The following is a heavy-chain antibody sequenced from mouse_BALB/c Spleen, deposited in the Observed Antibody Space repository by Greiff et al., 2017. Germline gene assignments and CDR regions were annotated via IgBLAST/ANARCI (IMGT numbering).Heavy chain of an antibody. CDR1: GYTFTSYW. J-gene: IGHJ2*01. CDR2: INPSNGRT. Sequence: QVQLQQPGAELVKPGASVKLSCKASGYTFTSYWMHWVKQRPGQGLEWIGEINPSNGRTNYNEKFKSKATLTVDKSSSTAYMQLSSLTSEDSAVYYCARGGTTVAFDYWGQGTTLTVSS. CDR3: ARGGTTVAFDY. D-gene: IGHD1-1*01. V-gene: IGHV1S81*02.